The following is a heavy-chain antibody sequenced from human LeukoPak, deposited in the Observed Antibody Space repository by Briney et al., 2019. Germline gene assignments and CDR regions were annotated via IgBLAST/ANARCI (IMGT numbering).Heavy chain of an antibody. CDR2: IWYDGSNK. D-gene: IGHD3-22*01. J-gene: IGHJ4*02. CDR3: AKDREYYYDSSGLNSYFDY. CDR1: GFTFSSYG. Sequence: TGRSLRLSXAASGFTFSSYGMHWVRQAPGKGLEWVAVIWYDGSNKYYADSVKGRFTISRDNSKNTLYLQMNSLRAEDTAVYYCAKDREYYYDSSGLNSYFDYWGQGTLVTVSS. V-gene: IGHV3-33*06.